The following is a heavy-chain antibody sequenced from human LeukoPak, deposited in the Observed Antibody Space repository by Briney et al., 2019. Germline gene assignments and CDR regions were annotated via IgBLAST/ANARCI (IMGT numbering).Heavy chain of an antibody. CDR1: GGSISSSSYS. Sequence: SETLSLTCTVSGGSISSSSYSWGWIRQPPGKGLEWIGNIYYSGSGSTYYKPSLKSRVTISVDTSKNQFSLKLISVTAADTAVYYCASTPLYGDRNPIDYWGQGTLVTVSS. J-gene: IGHJ4*02. CDR3: ASTPLYGDRNPIDY. D-gene: IGHD4-17*01. V-gene: IGHV4-39*01. CDR2: IYYSGSGST.